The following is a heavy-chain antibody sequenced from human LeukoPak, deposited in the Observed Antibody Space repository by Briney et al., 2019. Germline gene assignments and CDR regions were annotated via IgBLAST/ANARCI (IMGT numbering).Heavy chain of an antibody. J-gene: IGHJ4*02. CDR2: ISWNSGSI. V-gene: IGHV3-9*01. CDR1: GFTFDDYP. Sequence: GGSLRLSCAASGFTFDDYPMHWVRQAPGKGLEWVSGISWNSGSIGYADSVKGRFTISRDNAKNSLYLQMNSLRAEDTALYYCAKSSSYYYDSSIDYWGQGTLVTVSS. D-gene: IGHD3-22*01. CDR3: AKSSSYYYDSSIDY.